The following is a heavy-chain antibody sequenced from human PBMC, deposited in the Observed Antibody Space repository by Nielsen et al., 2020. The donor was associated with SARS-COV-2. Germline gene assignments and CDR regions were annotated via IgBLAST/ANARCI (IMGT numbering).Heavy chain of an antibody. CDR2: VSSSGGST. Sequence: GESLKISCAASGFTFNIYAMAWVRRAPGRGLQWVTGVSSSGGSTYYTDSVKGRFSISRDNSKNTLFLLMHSLRVEDTALYYCAKDGVVRGDALDLWGQGTMVTVSS. CDR3: AKDGVVRGDALDL. V-gene: IGHV3-23*01. J-gene: IGHJ3*01. D-gene: IGHD3-10*01. CDR1: GFTFNIYA.